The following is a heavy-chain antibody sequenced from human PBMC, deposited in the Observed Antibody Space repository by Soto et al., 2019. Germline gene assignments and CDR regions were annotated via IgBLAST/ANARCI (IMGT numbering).Heavy chain of an antibody. CDR2: IYYSGST. V-gene: IGHV4-31*03. Sequence: QVQLQESGPGLVKPSQTLSLTCTVSGGSISSGGYYWSWIRQHPGKGLEWIGYIYYSGSTYYNPSHTSRVTISVNTSKKQFALKLSSVTAADTAVYYGARGGIAAAAPPDYWGQGTLVTVSS. J-gene: IGHJ4*02. CDR1: GGSISSGGYY. D-gene: IGHD6-13*01. CDR3: ARGGIAAAAPPDY.